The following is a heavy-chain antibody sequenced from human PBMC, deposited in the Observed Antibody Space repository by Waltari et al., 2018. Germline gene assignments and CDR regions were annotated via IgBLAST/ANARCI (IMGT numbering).Heavy chain of an antibody. D-gene: IGHD3-10*01. V-gene: IGHV4-61*02. J-gene: IGHJ3*02. CDR2: IYTSGST. CDR3: ARDPPQLADAFDI. CDR1: GGSISSGSYY. Sequence: QVQLQESGPGLVKPSETLSITCSVSGGSISSGSYYWTWIRQPAGKGLEWSGRIYTSGSTNYNPSRRSRPTISVDTSNNQFSLKLSSVTAADTAVYYCARDPPQLADAFDIWGQGTMVTVSS.